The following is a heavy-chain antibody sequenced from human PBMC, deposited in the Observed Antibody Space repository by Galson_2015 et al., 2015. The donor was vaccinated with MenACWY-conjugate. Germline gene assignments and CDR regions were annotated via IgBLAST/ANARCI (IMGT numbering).Heavy chain of an antibody. CDR1: GYSFTSYW. V-gene: IGHV5-10-1*01. D-gene: IGHD2-2*01. Sequence: QSGAEVKKPGEFLRISCKGSGYSFTSYWISWVRQMPGKGLEWMGRIDPSDSYTNYSPSFQGHVTISADKSISTAYLQWSSLKASDTAMYYCATIGYCSSTSCYQYSSSSPRGDWFDPWGQGTLVTVSS. J-gene: IGHJ5*02. CDR3: ATIGYCSSTSCYQYSSSSPRGDWFDP. CDR2: IDPSDSYT.